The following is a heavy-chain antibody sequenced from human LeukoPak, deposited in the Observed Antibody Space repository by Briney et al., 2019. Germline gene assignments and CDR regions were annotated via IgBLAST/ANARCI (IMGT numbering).Heavy chain of an antibody. CDR3: ARGAGGRSLNYFDY. V-gene: IGHV3-23*01. D-gene: IGHD3-10*01. J-gene: IGHJ4*02. Sequence: GRSLRLSCAASGFSFSNYVVRWVRQAPGKRLEYVSGISGGGGTYYADSVKGRFTISRDNSKNTLYPQMYSLRAEDTAVYYCARGAGGRSLNYFDYWGQGTLVTVSS. CDR2: ISGGGGT. CDR1: GFSFSNYV.